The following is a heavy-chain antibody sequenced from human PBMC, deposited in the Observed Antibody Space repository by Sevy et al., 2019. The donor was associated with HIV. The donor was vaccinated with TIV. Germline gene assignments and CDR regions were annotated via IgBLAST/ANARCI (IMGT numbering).Heavy chain of an antibody. CDR3: AREGCTRPHDY. Sequence: GGSLRLSCAASGFAFYDYSMSWIRQAPGKGLEWVALLSFGGGKINYADSVKGRFTISRDNSKNSFYLQMDNLGVEDTALYYCAREGCTRPHDYWGQGTRVTVSS. V-gene: IGHV3-23*01. CDR1: GFAFYDYS. CDR2: LSFGGGKI. D-gene: IGHD2-8*01. J-gene: IGHJ4*02.